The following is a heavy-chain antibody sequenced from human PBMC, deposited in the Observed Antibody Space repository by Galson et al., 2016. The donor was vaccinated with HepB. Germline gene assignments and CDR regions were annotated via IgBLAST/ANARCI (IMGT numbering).Heavy chain of an antibody. CDR1: GYSFTNYW. CDR2: IYPGDSDT. D-gene: IGHD3-10*01. Sequence: QSGAEVKKPGESLKISCKGSGYSFTNYWIGWVRQMPGKGLEWLGVIYPGDSDTRYSPSFQGQVTMSAYKSISTAYLHWASLKASDTAMYYCARLNFVGQYGAMDVWGQGTTVTVSS. J-gene: IGHJ6*02. V-gene: IGHV5-51*01. CDR3: ARLNFVGQYGAMDV.